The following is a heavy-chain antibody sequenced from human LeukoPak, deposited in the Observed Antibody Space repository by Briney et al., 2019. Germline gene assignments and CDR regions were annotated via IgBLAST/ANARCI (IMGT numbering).Heavy chain of an antibody. V-gene: IGHV3-48*03. CDR1: GFTFSSYE. Sequence: GSLRLSCAASGFTFSSYEMNWVRQAPGKGLEWVSYISSSGYTISYADSVKGRFTISRDNAKNSLYLQMNSLRAEDTAMYYCARRATTERGHSYGLDFWGQGTLVTVSS. CDR2: ISSSGYTI. D-gene: IGHD5-18*01. CDR3: ARRATTERGHSYGLDF. J-gene: IGHJ4*02.